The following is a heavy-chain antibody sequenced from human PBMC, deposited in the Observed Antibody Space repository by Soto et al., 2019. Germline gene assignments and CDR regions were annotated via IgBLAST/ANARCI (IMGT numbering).Heavy chain of an antibody. CDR3: ARYSCSGGSCSPYYYYYYMDV. V-gene: IGHV3-66*01. D-gene: IGHD2-15*01. CDR2: IYSGGST. CDR1: GFTFSGSA. Sequence: GGSLRLSCATSGFTFSGSAIHWVRQAPGKGLEWVSVIYSGGSTYYADSVKGRFTISRDNSKNTLYLQMNSLRAEDTAVYYCARYSCSGGSCSPYYYYYYMDVWGKGTTVTVS. J-gene: IGHJ6*03.